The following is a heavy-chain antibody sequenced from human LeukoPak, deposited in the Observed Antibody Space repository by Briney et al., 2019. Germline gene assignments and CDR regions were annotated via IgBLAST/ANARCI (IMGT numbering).Heavy chain of an antibody. CDR3: ASSRETTVTPNLDY. Sequence: ASVKVSCKASGYTFTSYYTHWVRQAPGQGLEWMGIINPSGGSTSYAQKFQGRVTMTRDTSTSTVYMELSSLRSEDTAVYCCASSRETTVTPNLDYWGQGTLVTVSS. V-gene: IGHV1-46*03. D-gene: IGHD4-17*01. CDR1: GYTFTSYY. J-gene: IGHJ4*02. CDR2: INPSGGST.